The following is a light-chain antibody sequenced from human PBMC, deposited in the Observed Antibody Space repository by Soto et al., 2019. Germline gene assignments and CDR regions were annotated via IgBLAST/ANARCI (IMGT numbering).Light chain of an antibody. CDR3: QQYDDMPLT. Sequence: DLQMTQSPSALSASVGDRVTITCQASQAISNYLNWYQQKPGKAPDLLIYDASELERGVPSRFSGSGFGTDFSFTISSLQPEDVATYYCQQYDDMPLTFGGGTKVEIK. CDR1: QAISNY. CDR2: DAS. V-gene: IGKV1-33*01. J-gene: IGKJ4*01.